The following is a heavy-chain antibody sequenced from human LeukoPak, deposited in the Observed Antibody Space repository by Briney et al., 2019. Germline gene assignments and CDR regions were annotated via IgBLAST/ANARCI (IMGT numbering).Heavy chain of an antibody. CDR3: ARHLGLAGIDS. Sequence: SETLSLTCTVSGGSISSGSYYWSWIRQPAGKGLEWIGRIYTSGSTNYNPSLKSRVTISVDTSKNQFSLKLSSVTAADTAMYYCARHLGLAGIDSWGQGTLVTVSS. CDR1: GGSISSGSYY. D-gene: IGHD3-16*01. CDR2: IYTSGST. V-gene: IGHV4-61*02. J-gene: IGHJ4*02.